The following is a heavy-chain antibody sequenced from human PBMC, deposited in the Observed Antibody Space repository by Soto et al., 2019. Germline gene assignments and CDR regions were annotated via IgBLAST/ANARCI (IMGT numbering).Heavy chain of an antibody. D-gene: IGHD3-3*01. CDR1: GFSLTTSGVG. CDR2: IYWDDDK. J-gene: IGHJ4*02. CDR3: AHRVLRTVFGLVTTTAIYFDF. Sequence: QITLNESGPTQVKPRQTLTLTCTFSGFSLTTSGVGVGWIRQSPGKAPEWLALIYWDDDKPYSPSLKSSLTITKDPSKNQVVLTMADLHPADTATYYCAHRVLRTVFGLVTTTAIYFDFWGQGTPVAVSS. V-gene: IGHV2-5*02.